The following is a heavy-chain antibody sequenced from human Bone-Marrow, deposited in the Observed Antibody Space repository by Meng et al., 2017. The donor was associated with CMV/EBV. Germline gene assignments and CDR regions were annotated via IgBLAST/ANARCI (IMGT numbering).Heavy chain of an antibody. V-gene: IGHV1-18*01. CDR2: IYAYNGNT. Sequence: ASVKVSCKASGYTFANYGITWVRQAPGQGLEWMGWIYAYNGNTNYALNLQERVTMTTDSSTSTAYMELASLIPDDTAVYYCARDPQPDCSSSSCSLGDWGQGTLVTVSS. CDR3: ARDPQPDCSSSSCSLGD. D-gene: IGHD2-2*01. J-gene: IGHJ4*02. CDR1: GYTFANYG.